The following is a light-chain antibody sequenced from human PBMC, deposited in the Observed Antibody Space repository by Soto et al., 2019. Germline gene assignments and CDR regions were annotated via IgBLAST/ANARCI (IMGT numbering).Light chain of an antibody. CDR3: SSYTSTSTL. CDR1: SSDGGGYKY. J-gene: IGLJ1*01. CDR2: DVT. Sequence: QSVLTQPASVSGSPGQSITISCTGTSSDGGGYKYVSWYQLHPGTAPKLVIYDVTNRPSGVSNRFSGSKSGNTASLTISGLQAEDEADYFCSSYTSTSTLFGTGTKLTVL. V-gene: IGLV2-14*01.